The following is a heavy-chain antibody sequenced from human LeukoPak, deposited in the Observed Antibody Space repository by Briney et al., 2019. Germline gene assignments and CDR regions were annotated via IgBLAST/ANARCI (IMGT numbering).Heavy chain of an antibody. V-gene: IGHV3-9*01. J-gene: IGHJ4*02. CDR2: VGWNSVKV. D-gene: IGHD4/OR15-4a*01. CDR3: ARDTLGEGEDANYAVYYFDY. Sequence: GGSLRLSCVASGFTFDDYAMHWVRLPPGKGLEWVARVGWNSVKVDYADSVKGRFTISRDNGKNSLDLQMNSLRADDTAFYYCARDTLGEGEDANYAVYYFDYWGQGTVVTVSS. CDR1: GFTFDDYA.